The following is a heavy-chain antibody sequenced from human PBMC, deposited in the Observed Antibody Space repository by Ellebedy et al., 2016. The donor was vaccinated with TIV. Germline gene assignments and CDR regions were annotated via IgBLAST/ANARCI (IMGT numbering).Heavy chain of an antibody. J-gene: IGHJ4*02. CDR3: ARATSGFDF. CDR1: GFTFSNYD. D-gene: IGHD3-10*01. Sequence: GESLKISCAASGFTFSNYDMHWVRQATGKGLEWVSAIGTAGDTYYAGSVKGRFTISRENAKNSLYLQINSLRAGDTAVYDCARATSGFDFWGQGALVTVSS. CDR2: IGTAGDT. V-gene: IGHV3-13*01.